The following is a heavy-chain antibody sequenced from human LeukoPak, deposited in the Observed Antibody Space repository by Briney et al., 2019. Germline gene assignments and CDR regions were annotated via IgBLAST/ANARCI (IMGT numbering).Heavy chain of an antibody. CDR1: GYSISSGYY. J-gene: IGHJ4*02. V-gene: IGHV4-38-2*02. CDR2: IYHSGST. Sequence: SETLSLTCTVSGYSISSGYYWGWIRQPPGKGLEWIGNIYHSGSTYYNPSLKSRLTISVDTSKKQFSLKLSSVTAADTAVYYCARVEQLVKASYWGQGTLVTVSS. D-gene: IGHD6-6*01. CDR3: ARVEQLVKASY.